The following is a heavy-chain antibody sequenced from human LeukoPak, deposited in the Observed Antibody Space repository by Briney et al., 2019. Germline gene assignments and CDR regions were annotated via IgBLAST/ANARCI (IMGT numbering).Heavy chain of an antibody. V-gene: IGHV3-30-3*01. Sequence: PGGSLRLSCAASGFTFSSYAMYWVRQAPGKGLEWVAVISYDGSNKYYADSVKGRFTISRDNSKNTLYLQMSSLRPEDTAVYYCAKDRDLASWGQGTLVTVSS. CDR3: AKDRDLAS. CDR2: ISYDGSNK. CDR1: GFTFSSYA. J-gene: IGHJ5*02.